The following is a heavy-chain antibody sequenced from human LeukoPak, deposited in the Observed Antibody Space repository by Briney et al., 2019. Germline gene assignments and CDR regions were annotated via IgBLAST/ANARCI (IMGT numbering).Heavy chain of an antibody. V-gene: IGHV3-64*01. D-gene: IGHD2-2*01. CDR2: ISSNGGST. CDR1: GFTFSSYA. CDR3: VKDRCDRTTCPEV. J-gene: IGHJ4*02. Sequence: GGSLRLSCAASGFTFSSYAMHWVRQAPGKGLEYVSAISSNGGSTYYANSVKGRFTISRDNSKNTLYLQMSSLRAEDTALYYCVKDRCDRTTCPEVWGQGTLVTVSS.